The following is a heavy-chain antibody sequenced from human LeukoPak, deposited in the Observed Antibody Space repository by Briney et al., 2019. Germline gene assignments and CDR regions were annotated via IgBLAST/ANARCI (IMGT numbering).Heavy chain of an antibody. Sequence: SETLSLTCAVSGGSISSGSYYRNWIRQPAGKGLEWIGRIYTSGSTNYNPSLKSRVTVSVDTSKNQFSLKLSSVTAADTAVYYCARGGLNMVRGVIPKEAWGWFDPWGQGTLVTVSS. J-gene: IGHJ5*02. CDR3: ARGGLNMVRGVIPKEAWGWFDP. D-gene: IGHD3-10*01. CDR2: IYTSGST. V-gene: IGHV4-61*02. CDR1: GGSISSGSYY.